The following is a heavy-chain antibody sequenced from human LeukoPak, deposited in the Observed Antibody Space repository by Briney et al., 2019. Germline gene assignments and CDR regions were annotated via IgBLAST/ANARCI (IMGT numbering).Heavy chain of an antibody. CDR3: ARDRGGVGSDY. J-gene: IGHJ4*02. CDR2: ISANGDGT. D-gene: IGHD2-8*02. V-gene: IGHV3-64*01. CDR1: GFTFSSYA. Sequence: PGGSLRLSCAASGFTFSSYAMHWVRQAPGKGLEYVSSISANGDGTYHANSVKGRFTISRNNSKNTLYLQMGCLRPEDTAMYYCARDRGGVGSDYWGQGTLVTVSS.